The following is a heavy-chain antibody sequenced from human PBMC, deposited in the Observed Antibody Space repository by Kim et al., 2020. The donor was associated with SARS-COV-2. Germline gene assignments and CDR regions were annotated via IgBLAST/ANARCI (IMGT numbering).Heavy chain of an antibody. V-gene: IGHV3-30*18. Sequence: GGSLRLSCAASGFTFSSYGMHWVRQAPGKGLEWVAVISYDGSNKYYADSVKGRFTISRDNSKNTLYLQMNSLRAEDTAVYYCAKEGPVGMVRGVDYYYYYGMDVWGQGTTVTVSS. D-gene: IGHD3-10*01. J-gene: IGHJ6*02. CDR3: AKEGPVGMVRGVDYYYYYGMDV. CDR2: ISYDGSNK. CDR1: GFTFSSYG.